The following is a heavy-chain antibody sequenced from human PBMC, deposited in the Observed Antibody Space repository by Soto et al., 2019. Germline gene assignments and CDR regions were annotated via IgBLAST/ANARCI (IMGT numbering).Heavy chain of an antibody. J-gene: IGHJ4*02. CDR1: GGTFSSYT. CDR3: ASRAGDSAKSFDY. Sequence: SVKVSCKASGGTFSSYTISWVRQAPGQGLEWMGRIIPILGIANYAQKFQGRVTITADKSTSTAYMELSSLRSEDTAVSYCASRAGDSAKSFDYWGQGTLVTVSS. V-gene: IGHV1-69*02. CDR2: IIPILGIA. D-gene: IGHD2-15*01.